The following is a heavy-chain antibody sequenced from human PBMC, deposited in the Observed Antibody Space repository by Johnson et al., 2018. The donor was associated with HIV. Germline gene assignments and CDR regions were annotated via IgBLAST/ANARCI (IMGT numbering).Heavy chain of an antibody. J-gene: IGHJ3*02. CDR1: GFTFSSYA. V-gene: IGHV3-23*04. Sequence: VRLVESGGGLVQPGGSLRLSCAASGFTFSSYAMSWVRQAPGKGLEWVSTISGSGGSTYYADSVKGRLTISRDNPKNTLYLQMSSLRAEDTAVYYCAKEGADYNFWSGYSSNAFDIWGQGTMLTVSS. CDR2: ISGSGGST. D-gene: IGHD3-3*01. CDR3: AKEGADYNFWSGYSSNAFDI.